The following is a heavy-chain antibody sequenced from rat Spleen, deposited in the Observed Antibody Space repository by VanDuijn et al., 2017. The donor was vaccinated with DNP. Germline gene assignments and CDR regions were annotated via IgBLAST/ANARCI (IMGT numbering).Heavy chain of an antibody. CDR3: TRGAGSPYWSFDF. CDR1: RFTFNSYW. D-gene: IGHD5-1*01. Sequence: EVQLVESGGDLVQPGRSLKLSCVASRFTFNSYWMAWIRQVPGKGLEWLGAITGSGGGTYYSGSVKGRFTTSRDNAKNTLYLQMNSLRSEDTATYYCTRGAGSPYWSFDFWGPGTVVTVSS. CDR2: ITGSGGGT. J-gene: IGHJ1*01. V-gene: IGHV5-31*01.